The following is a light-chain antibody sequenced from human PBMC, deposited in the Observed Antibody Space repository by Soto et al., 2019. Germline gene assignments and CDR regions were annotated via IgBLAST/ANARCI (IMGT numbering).Light chain of an antibody. CDR2: GSS. J-gene: IGKJ1*01. V-gene: IGKV3-20*01. Sequence: EIVLTQSPGTLSLSPGERATLSGRASKSVSSSHLDWYQQKPGQDPRLLIYGSSSRATALPDRFSGSGSGTDFALTISRLEPEDCAVYYCKQYATSWAFGQGSKVAI. CDR3: KQYATSWA. CDR1: KSVSSSH.